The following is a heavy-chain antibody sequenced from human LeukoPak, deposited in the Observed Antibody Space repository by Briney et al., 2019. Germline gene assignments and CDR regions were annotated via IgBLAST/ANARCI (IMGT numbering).Heavy chain of an antibody. Sequence: GGSLRLSCAASGFTFSSYSMNWVRQAPGKGLEWVSSNSSSSSYIYYADSVKGRFTISRDNAKNSLYLQMNSLRAEDTAVYYCARAGYCSSTSCFDYWGQGTLVTVSS. CDR3: ARAGYCSSTSCFDY. CDR2: NSSSSSYI. D-gene: IGHD2-2*01. V-gene: IGHV3-21*01. J-gene: IGHJ4*02. CDR1: GFTFSSYS.